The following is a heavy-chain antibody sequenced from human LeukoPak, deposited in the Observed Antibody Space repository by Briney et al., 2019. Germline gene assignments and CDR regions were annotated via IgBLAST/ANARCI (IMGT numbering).Heavy chain of an antibody. CDR1: GSTFNDYA. D-gene: IGHD3/OR15-3a*01. V-gene: IGHV3-23*01. CDR2: ISGSGGGT. Sequence: HSGGSLRLSCAASGSTFNDYAMSWVRQAPGKGLEWVSGISGSGGGTYYADSVKGRFTISRDNSQNTLYLQMNSLGADDTAIYYCARGRIGPDYWGQGTLVTVSS. J-gene: IGHJ4*02. CDR3: ARGRIGPDY.